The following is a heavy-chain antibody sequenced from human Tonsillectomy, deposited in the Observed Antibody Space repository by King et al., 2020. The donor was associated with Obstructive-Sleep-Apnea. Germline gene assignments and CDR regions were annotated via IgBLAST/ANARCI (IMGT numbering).Heavy chain of an antibody. CDR1: GFTFPGSA. CDR3: AAGLNMWTHLGPCAP. D-gene: IGHD2-21*01. V-gene: IGHV1-58*02. Sequence: GRGGAEVRGRGPSVKVSCKASGFTFPGSAMQWVRQASGQRLEWIGWIVLGSGNTNYAQKFHERVTFTRDMSTRTAYMELSSLRSEDPAVYFWAAGLNMWTHLGPCAPWGQGTLVTVSS. CDR2: IVLGSGNT. J-gene: IGHJ5*02.